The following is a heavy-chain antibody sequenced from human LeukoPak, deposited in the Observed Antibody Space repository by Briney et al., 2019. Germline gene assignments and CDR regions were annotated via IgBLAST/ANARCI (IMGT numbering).Heavy chain of an antibody. CDR2: ISAYNGNT. CDR3: ARDCSSTSCYSVWFDP. Sequence: ASVKVSCKASGYTFTSYGISWVRQAPGQGLEWMGWISAYNGNTNYAQKLQGRVTMTTDTFTSTAYMELRSLRSDDTAAYYCARDCSSTSCYSVWFDPWGQGTLVTVSS. D-gene: IGHD2-2*01. J-gene: IGHJ5*02. CDR1: GYTFTSYG. V-gene: IGHV1-18*01.